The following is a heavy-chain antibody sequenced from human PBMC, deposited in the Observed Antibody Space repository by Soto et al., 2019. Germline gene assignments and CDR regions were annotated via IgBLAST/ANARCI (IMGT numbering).Heavy chain of an antibody. CDR2: IYYSGST. V-gene: IGHV4-31*03. CDR3: ARFEPPYGSGSYYDPTRYYFDY. D-gene: IGHD3-10*01. J-gene: IGHJ4*02. CDR1: GGSISSGGYY. Sequence: SETLSLTCTVSGGSISSGGYYWSWIRQHPGKGLEWIGYIYYSGSTYYNPSLKSRVTISVDTSKNQFSLKLSSVTAADTAVYYCARFEPPYGSGSYYDPTRYYFDYWGQGTLVTVSS.